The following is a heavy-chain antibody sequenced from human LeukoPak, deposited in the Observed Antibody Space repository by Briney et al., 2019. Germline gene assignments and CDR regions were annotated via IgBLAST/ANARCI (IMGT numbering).Heavy chain of an antibody. CDR1: GFTFSSYW. CDR3: TTVGLWFGEFIDAFDI. Sequence: GSLRLSCAASGFTFSSYWMSWVRQAPGKGLEWVGRIKSKTDGGTTDYAAPVKGRFTISRDDSKNTLYLQMNSLKTEDTAVYYCTTVGLWFGEFIDAFDIWGQGTMVTVSS. CDR2: IKSKTDGGTT. J-gene: IGHJ3*02. D-gene: IGHD3-10*01. V-gene: IGHV3-15*01.